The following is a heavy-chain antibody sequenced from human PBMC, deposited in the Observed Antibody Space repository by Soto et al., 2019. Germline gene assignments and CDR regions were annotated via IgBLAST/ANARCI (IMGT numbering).Heavy chain of an antibody. V-gene: IGHV1-2*02. CDR2: INPKNGDT. CDR1: GYTFTGYF. D-gene: IGHD6-25*01. CDR3: AREAGWQRMVPYD. J-gene: IGHJ4*02. Sequence: QVQLVQSGADMAKPGASVKVSCKASGYTFTGYFLHWVRQAPGEGLEWMGRINPKNGDTQYAQTMKGRLTVTTDTSTTTVHMELRSLTPADTAVYYCAREAGWQRMVPYDWGQGTLVTVS.